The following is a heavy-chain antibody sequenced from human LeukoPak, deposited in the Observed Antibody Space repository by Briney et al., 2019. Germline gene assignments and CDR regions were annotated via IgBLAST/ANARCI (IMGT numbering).Heavy chain of an antibody. CDR1: GGTFSSYA. CDR3: ARGPVDPYTAMIHYYYYYMDV. V-gene: IGHV1-69*13. D-gene: IGHD5-18*01. CDR2: IIPIFGTA. Sequence: ASVKVSCKASGGTFSSYAISWVRQAPGQGLEWIGGIIPIFGTANYAQKFQGRVTITADESTSTAYMELSSLRSEDTAVYYCARGPVDPYTAMIHYYYYYMDVWGKGTTVTVSS. J-gene: IGHJ6*03.